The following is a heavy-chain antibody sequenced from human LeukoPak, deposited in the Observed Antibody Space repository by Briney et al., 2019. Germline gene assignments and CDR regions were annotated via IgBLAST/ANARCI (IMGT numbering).Heavy chain of an antibody. CDR2: MNPNSGNT. D-gene: IGHD2-2*03. V-gene: IGHV1-8*01. J-gene: IGHJ6*03. CDR3: ARVGIVVVPAAMDYYYYMDV. Sequence: ASVKVSCKASGYTFTSYDINWVRQATGQGLEWMGWMNPNSGNTGYAQKFQGRVTMTRNTSISTAYMELSSLRSEDTAVYYCARVGIVVVPAAMDYYYYMDVWGKGTTVTVSS. CDR1: GYTFTSYD.